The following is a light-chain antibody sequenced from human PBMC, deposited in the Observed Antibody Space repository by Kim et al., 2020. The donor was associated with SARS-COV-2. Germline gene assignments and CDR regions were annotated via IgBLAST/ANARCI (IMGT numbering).Light chain of an antibody. CDR2: AAS. Sequence: IVLTQSPGSLSLSPGERAMLSCRASQTVNSARFAWYQQKAGQAPRLLISAASSRATGIPDRFSGSGSGTDFTLTISRLEPEDFAVYYCHQYGNSYTFGRGTKLEI. J-gene: IGKJ2*01. CDR3: HQYGNSYT. CDR1: QTVNSAR. V-gene: IGKV3-20*01.